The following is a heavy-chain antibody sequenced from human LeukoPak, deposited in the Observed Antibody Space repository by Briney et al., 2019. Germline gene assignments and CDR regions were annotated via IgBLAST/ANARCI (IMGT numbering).Heavy chain of an antibody. CDR1: GFTFSSYA. V-gene: IGHV3-23*01. Sequence: GGSLRLSCAASGFTFSSYAMSWVRQAPGMGLAWVSAISGSGGSTYYADSAKGRFTISRDTSKNTLYLQMNSLRAEDTAVYYCARGRYYDNSVYYYFDYWGQGTLVTVSS. J-gene: IGHJ4*02. CDR3: ARGRYYDNSVYYYFDY. CDR2: ISGSGGST. D-gene: IGHD3-22*01.